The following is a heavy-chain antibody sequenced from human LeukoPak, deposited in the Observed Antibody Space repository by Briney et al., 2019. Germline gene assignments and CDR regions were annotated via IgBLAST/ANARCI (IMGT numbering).Heavy chain of an antibody. Sequence: GGSLRLSCAASGFTFDDYAMHWVRQAPGKGLEWVSGISWNSGSIGYADSVKGRFTISRDNADNSLSLQMNSLRAEDTAVYYCARLVGGSGWYYFDYWGQGTLVTVSS. CDR2: ISWNSGSI. J-gene: IGHJ4*02. CDR3: ARLVGGSGWYYFDY. D-gene: IGHD6-19*01. CDR1: GFTFDDYA. V-gene: IGHV3-9*01.